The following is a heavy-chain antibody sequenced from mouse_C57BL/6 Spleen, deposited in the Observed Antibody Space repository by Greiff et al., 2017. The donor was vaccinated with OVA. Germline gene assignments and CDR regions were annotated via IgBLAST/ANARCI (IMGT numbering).Heavy chain of an antibody. CDR3: ARGGPPVVDWYFDV. J-gene: IGHJ1*03. CDR2: IHPNSGST. Sequence: QVQLQQPGAELVKPGASVKLPCKASGYTFTSYWMHWVKQRPGQGLEWIGMIHPNSGSTNYNEKFKSKATLTVDKSSSTAYMQLSSLTSEDSAVYYCARGGPPVVDWYFDVWGTGTTVTVSS. D-gene: IGHD1-1*01. V-gene: IGHV1-64*01. CDR1: GYTFTSYW.